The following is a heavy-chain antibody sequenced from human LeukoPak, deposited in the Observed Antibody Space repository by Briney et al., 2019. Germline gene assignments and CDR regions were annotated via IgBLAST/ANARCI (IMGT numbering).Heavy chain of an antibody. CDR1: GGSISSNNYY. V-gene: IGHV4-39*01. D-gene: IGHD3-3*01. Sequence: SETLSLTCTVSGGSISSNNYYWGRIRQPPGKGLEWIGSIYYGGYTYYNPSLKSRVTISVDTSKNQFSLKLSSVTAADTAIYYCQSRFLEWLLDYWGQGTLVTVSS. J-gene: IGHJ4*02. CDR2: IYYGGYT. CDR3: QSRFLEWLLDY.